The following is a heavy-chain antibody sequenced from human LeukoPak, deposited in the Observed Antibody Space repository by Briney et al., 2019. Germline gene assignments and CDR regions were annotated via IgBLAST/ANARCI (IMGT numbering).Heavy chain of an antibody. Sequence: GGSLRLSCAVSGLTLSSSRMHWVRQAPGKGLVWVSAIETDGKSATYADSVKGRFTISRDNAKNTLYLQMNSLRAEDTAVYFCARDYQGLHYWGQGTLVTVSP. J-gene: IGHJ4*02. V-gene: IGHV3-74*01. D-gene: IGHD3-16*02. CDR3: ARDYQGLHY. CDR2: IETDGKSA. CDR1: GLTLSSSR.